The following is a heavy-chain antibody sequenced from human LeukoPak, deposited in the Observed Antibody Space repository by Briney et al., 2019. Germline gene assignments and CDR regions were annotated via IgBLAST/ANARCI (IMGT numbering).Heavy chain of an antibody. Sequence: AASVKVSCKASGGTVSRYPISWVRQAPGQGLEWMGGIIAILGTANYAQKFQGRVTITADESTGTAYMELRSLRSEDTAVYYCARDRPGRYCSTISCYSASPFDPWGQGTLVTVSS. CDR2: IIAILGTA. CDR1: GGTVSRYP. D-gene: IGHD2-2*02. V-gene: IGHV1-69*13. CDR3: ARDRPGRYCSTISCYSASPFDP. J-gene: IGHJ5*02.